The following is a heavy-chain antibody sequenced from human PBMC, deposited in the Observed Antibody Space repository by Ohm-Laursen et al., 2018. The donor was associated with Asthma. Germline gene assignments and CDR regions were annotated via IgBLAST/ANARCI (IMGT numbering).Heavy chain of an antibody. V-gene: IGHV4-34*01. J-gene: IGHJ6*02. CDR3: ARDDWTGGVCYGRPYYDYGMDV. Sequence: SETLSLTCTVSGGSISSYYWSWIRQPPGKGLEWIGELNHRGSTNYNPSRKSRVTISVDTSKKQFPLKWSSVPAADTAVYYCARDDWTGGVCYGRPYYDYGMDVWGPGTTVTVSS. CDR1: GGSISSYY. D-gene: IGHD2-8*02. CDR2: LNHRGST.